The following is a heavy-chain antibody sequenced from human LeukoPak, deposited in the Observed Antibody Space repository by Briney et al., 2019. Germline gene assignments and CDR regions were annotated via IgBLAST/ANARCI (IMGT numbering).Heavy chain of an antibody. J-gene: IGHJ5*02. D-gene: IGHD6-13*01. CDR2: IYTSGST. CDR1: GGSISSYY. CDR3: ARDQTIAAAINWFDP. Sequence: SEALSLTCTVSGGSISSYYWSWIRQPAGKGLEWIGRIYTSGSTNYNPSLKSRVTMSVDTSKNQFSLKLSSVTAADTAVYYCARDQTIAAAINWFDPWGQGTLVTVSS. V-gene: IGHV4-4*07.